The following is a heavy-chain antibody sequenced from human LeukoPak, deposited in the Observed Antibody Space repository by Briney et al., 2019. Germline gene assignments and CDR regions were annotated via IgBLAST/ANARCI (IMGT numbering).Heavy chain of an antibody. D-gene: IGHD4-23*01. J-gene: IGHJ4*02. CDR1: GYTFTSYG. CDR2: ISAYNGNT. Sequence: ASVKVSCKASGYTFTSYGISWVRQAPGQGLEWMGWISAYNGNTNYAQKLQGRVTMTTDTSTSTAYMELRSLRSDDTAVYYCARVSPGGKGGPYYFDYWGQGTLVTVSS. V-gene: IGHV1-18*01. CDR3: ARVSPGGKGGPYYFDY.